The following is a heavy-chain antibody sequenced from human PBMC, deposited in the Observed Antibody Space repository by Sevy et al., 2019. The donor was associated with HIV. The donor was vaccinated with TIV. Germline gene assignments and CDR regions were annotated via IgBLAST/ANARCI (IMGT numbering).Heavy chain of an antibody. V-gene: IGHV4-34*01. D-gene: IGHD6-13*01. CDR1: GGSFSGYY. CDR3: AREGYSLGMDV. J-gene: IGHJ6*02. Sequence: SETLSLTCAVYGGSFSGYYWSWIRQPPGKGLEWIGEINHNGSTNYNPSLKSRVTISADTSKNQFSLNLSSVTAADTAAYYCAREGYSLGMDVWGQGTTVTVSS. CDR2: INHNGST.